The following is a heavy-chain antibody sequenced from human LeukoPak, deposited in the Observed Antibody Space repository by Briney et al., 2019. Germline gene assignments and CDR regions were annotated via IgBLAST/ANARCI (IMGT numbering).Heavy chain of an antibody. D-gene: IGHD1-20*01. CDR2: IIPILGTA. Sequence: GASVKVSCKASGGTFSSYAISWVRQAPGQGLEWKGGIIPILGTANYAQKFQGRVTITADESTSTAYMELSSLRSEDTAVYYCVRARGKDTTNPYLDLDYWGQGTLVTVSS. CDR3: VRARGKDTTNPYLDLDY. CDR1: GGTFSSYA. J-gene: IGHJ4*02. V-gene: IGHV1-69*13.